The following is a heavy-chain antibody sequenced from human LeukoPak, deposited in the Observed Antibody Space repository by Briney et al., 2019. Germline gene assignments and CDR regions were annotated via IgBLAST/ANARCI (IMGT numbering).Heavy chain of an antibody. J-gene: IGHJ3*02. CDR2: MNPNSGNT. CDR3: ARLYSGHDHDAFDI. V-gene: IGHV1-8*01. CDR1: GYTFTSYD. Sequence: ASVKVSCKASGYTFTSYDINWVRQATGQGLEWMGWMNPNSGNTGYAQKFQGRVTMTRNTSISTAYMELSSLRSEDTAVYYCARLYSGHDHDAFDIWGQGTMVTVSS. D-gene: IGHD5-12*01.